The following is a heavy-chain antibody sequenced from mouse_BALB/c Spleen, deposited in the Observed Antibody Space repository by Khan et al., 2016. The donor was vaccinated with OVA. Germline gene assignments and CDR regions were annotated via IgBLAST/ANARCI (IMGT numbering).Heavy chain of an antibody. CDR1: GYSITSDYA. CDR2: MTYSGST. J-gene: IGHJ3*01. CDR3: ARWFVY. V-gene: IGHV3-2*02. Sequence: EVELVESGPGLVRPSQSLSLTCTVTGYSITSDYAWNWIRQFPGNKLEWMGYMTYSGSTSYNPSLKSRISITRDTSKNQFFLQLNSVTTEDTATYDCARWFVYWGQGTLVTVSA.